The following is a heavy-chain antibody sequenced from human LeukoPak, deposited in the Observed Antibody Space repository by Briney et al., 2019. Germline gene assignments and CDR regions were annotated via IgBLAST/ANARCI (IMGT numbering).Heavy chain of an antibody. J-gene: IGHJ4*02. CDR1: GFTFSSYW. V-gene: IGHV3-7*01. Sequence: GGSLRLSCAASGFTFSSYWMSWVRQAPGKGLEWVANIKQDGSEKYYVGSVKGRFTISRDNAKNSLYLQMNSLRAEDTAVYYCASSPQYSSSWYEIDYWGQGTLVTVSS. CDR2: IKQDGSEK. D-gene: IGHD6-13*01. CDR3: ASSPQYSSSWYEIDY.